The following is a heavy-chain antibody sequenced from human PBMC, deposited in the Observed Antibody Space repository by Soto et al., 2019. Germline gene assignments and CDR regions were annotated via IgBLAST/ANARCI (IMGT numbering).Heavy chain of an antibody. CDR3: ARLRTTVTTNLFDP. CDR1: GYSFTSYW. J-gene: IGHJ5*02. CDR2: IYPGDSDT. Sequence: HGESLKISCQGSGYSFTSYWIGWVRQMPGKGLEWMGIIYPGDSDTRYSPSFQGQVTISADKSISTAYLQWSSLKASDTAMYYCARLRTTVTTNLFDPWGQGTLVTGSS. V-gene: IGHV5-51*01. D-gene: IGHD4-4*01.